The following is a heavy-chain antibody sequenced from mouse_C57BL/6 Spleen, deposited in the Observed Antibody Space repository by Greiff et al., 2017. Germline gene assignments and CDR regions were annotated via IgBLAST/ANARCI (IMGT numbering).Heavy chain of an antibody. V-gene: IGHV1-80*01. J-gene: IGHJ3*01. CDR2: IYPGDGDT. CDR3: ASYYCGSSYAWFAY. Sequence: QVQLQQSGAELVKPGASVKISCKASGYAFSSYWMNWVKQRPGKGLEWIGQIYPGDGDTNYNGKFKGKATLTADKSSSTAYMQLSSLTSEDSAVYFCASYYCGSSYAWFAYWGQGTLVTVSA. D-gene: IGHD1-1*01. CDR1: GYAFSSYW.